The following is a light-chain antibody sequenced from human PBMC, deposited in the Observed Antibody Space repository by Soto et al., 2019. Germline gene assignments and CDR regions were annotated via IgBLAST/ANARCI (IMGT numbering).Light chain of an antibody. CDR2: DAS. CDR1: QSISSW. CDR3: QQYDNLPLT. J-gene: IGKJ4*01. Sequence: SASVGDRVTITCRASQSISSWLAWYQQKPGKAPKLLIYDASDLETGVPSRFSGSGSGTDFTFTINSLQPEDIATYYCQQYDNLPLTFGGGTKVDIK. V-gene: IGKV1-33*01.